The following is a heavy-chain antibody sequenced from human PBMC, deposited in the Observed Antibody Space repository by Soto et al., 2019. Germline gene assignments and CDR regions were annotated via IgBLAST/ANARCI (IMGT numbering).Heavy chain of an antibody. CDR2: IYTSGST. V-gene: IGHV4-59*02. D-gene: IGHD5-12*01. J-gene: IGHJ4*02. Sequence: QVQLQESGPGLVKPSETLSLTCTFSGGSVSSYYWSWIRQPPGKGLEWIGSIYTSGSTNYNPSLKSRVTISVDTSKNQFSLKLMSVTAADTAVYYCAAGQWLQLPLYWGQGTLVTVSS. CDR1: GGSVSSYY. CDR3: AAGQWLQLPLY.